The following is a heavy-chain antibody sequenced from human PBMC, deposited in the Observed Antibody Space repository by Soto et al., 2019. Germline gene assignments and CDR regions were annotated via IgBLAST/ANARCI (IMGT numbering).Heavy chain of an antibody. D-gene: IGHD2-15*01. CDR1: GYTFTSYY. Sequence: GASVKVSCKASGYTFTSYYMHWVRQAPGQGLEWMGIINPSGGSTSYAQKFQGRVTMTRDTSTSTVYMELSSLRSEDTAVYYCARVSVVVAATLAFDIWGQGTMLTVSS. CDR2: INPSGGST. J-gene: IGHJ3*02. V-gene: IGHV1-46*03. CDR3: ARVSVVVAATLAFDI.